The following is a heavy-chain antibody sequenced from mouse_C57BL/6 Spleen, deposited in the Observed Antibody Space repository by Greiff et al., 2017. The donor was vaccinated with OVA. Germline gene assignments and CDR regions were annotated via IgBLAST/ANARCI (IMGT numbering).Heavy chain of an antibody. J-gene: IGHJ3*01. CDR1: GYTFTDYY. CDR3: ARRGDYDERFAY. Sequence: VQLQQSGPVLVKPGASVKMSCKASGYTFTDYYMNWVKQSHGKSLEWIGVINPYNGGTSYNQKFKGKATLTVDKSSSTAYMELNSLTSEDSAVYYCARRGDYDERFAYWGQGTLVTVSA. D-gene: IGHD2-4*01. CDR2: INPYNGGT. V-gene: IGHV1-19*01.